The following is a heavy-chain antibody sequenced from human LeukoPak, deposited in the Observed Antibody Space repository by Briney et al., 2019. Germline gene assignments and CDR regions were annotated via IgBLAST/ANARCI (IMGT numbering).Heavy chain of an antibody. V-gene: IGHV3-21*01. Sequence: GSLRLSCAGAGFTFSTHTINWVRQAPGKGLEWVSSISSSSAYIYYADSVKGRFTISRNNAKNSLYLQMNSLRAEDTAVYYCARGEDTCFDYWGQGTLVTVSS. CDR1: GFTFSTHT. CDR3: ARGEDTCFDY. D-gene: IGHD2-15*01. J-gene: IGHJ4*02. CDR2: ISSSSAYI.